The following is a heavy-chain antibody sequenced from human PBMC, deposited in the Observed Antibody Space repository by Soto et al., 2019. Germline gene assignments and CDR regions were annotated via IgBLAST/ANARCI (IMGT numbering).Heavy chain of an antibody. CDR2: IYSGGNT. D-gene: IGHD3-22*01. V-gene: IGHV3-66*01. CDR3: ARGRLGSDSSRWYYFDY. Sequence: GGSLILSCTASGFNVSSNDYMTWVRQAPEKGLQWVSVIYSGGNTYYADSVKGRFTISRDNSKNTLYLQMNSLRAEDTAVYYCARGRLGSDSSRWYYFDYWGQGTPVTVSS. CDR1: GFNVSSNDY. J-gene: IGHJ4*02.